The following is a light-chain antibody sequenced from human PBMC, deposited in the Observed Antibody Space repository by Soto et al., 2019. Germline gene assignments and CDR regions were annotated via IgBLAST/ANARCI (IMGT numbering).Light chain of an antibody. CDR1: QSVGNN. CDR3: QQYGPSLIT. Sequence: ENVLTQSPGTLSLSPGERATLSCRASQSVGNNLAWYQQRPGQAPTLLISDASTRATGIPDRFSGSGSGTDFTLTISRLEPEDDALYYCQQYGPSLITFGQGTRLESK. V-gene: IGKV3-20*01. CDR2: DAS. J-gene: IGKJ5*01.